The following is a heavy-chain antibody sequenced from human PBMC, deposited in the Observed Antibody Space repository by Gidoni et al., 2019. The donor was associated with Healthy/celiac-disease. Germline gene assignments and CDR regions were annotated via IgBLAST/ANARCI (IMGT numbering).Heavy chain of an antibody. CDR3: AKVGPMVRGAAWPYYGMDV. Sequence: QVQLVESGGGVVQPGRSLRLSCAASGFTFSSYGMHWVRPAPGKGLAWVAGISYDGSNKYYADSVKGRFTISRDNSKNTLYLQMNSLRAEDTAVYYCAKVGPMVRGAAWPYYGMDVWGQGTTVTVSS. D-gene: IGHD3-10*01. CDR2: ISYDGSNK. J-gene: IGHJ6*02. CDR1: GFTFSSYG. V-gene: IGHV3-30*18.